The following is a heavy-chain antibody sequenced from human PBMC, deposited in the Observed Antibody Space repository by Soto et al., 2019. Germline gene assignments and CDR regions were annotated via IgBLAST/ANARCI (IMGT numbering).Heavy chain of an antibody. Sequence: ASVKVSCKASGFTFSNSAVQWVRQARGQRLEWIGWIVVGSGNTNYAQKFQGRVTITRDMSISTAYMDLSSFRSEDTAVYYCALYYYDSSGYQPLDFWGQGALVTV. D-gene: IGHD3-22*01. CDR3: ALYYYDSSGYQPLDF. CDR2: IVVGSGNT. CDR1: GFTFSNSA. J-gene: IGHJ4*02. V-gene: IGHV1-58*01.